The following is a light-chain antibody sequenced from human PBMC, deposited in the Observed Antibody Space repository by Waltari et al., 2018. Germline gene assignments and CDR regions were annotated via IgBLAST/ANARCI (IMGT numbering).Light chain of an antibody. Sequence: EIVLTQSPDFQSVTPKEKVTITCRASQSIGTSLHWYQQKPDQSPRLLIKYASQSSSGVPSMFSGSGSETEFTLTINSLEAEDVATYYCLQSSSLPITFGQGTRLEI. J-gene: IGKJ5*01. CDR2: YAS. V-gene: IGKV6-21*02. CDR3: LQSSSLPIT. CDR1: QSIGTS.